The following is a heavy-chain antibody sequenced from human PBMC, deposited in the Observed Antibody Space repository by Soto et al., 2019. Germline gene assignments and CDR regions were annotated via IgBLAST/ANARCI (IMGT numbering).Heavy chain of an antibody. V-gene: IGHV2-5*02. CDR1: GFSLTSGVG. CDR2: IYWDDDK. CDR3: AHIDPEIVTVGGHGGFDY. J-gene: IGHJ4*02. Sequence: QITLKESGPPLVRPPQTLTLTCTFSGFSLTSGVGVGWIRQPPGKALEWLALIYWDDDKRYSPSLKNRLTITKDTSKNQVVLTMTNVGPVDIATYFCAHIDPEIVTVGGHGGFDYWGQGTLVTVSS. D-gene: IGHD5-12*01.